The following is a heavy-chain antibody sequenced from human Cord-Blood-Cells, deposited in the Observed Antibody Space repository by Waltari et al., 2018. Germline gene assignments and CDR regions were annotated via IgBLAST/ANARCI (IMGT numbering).Heavy chain of an antibody. V-gene: IGHV1-3*01. Sequence: QVQLVQSGAEVKKPGASVKVSCKASGYTFTSYAMHWVRQAPGQRLEWMGWINAGNGNTKYSQKFQGRVTITRDTSASTAYMELSSLRSEDTAVYYCARGPVRGGSFDYWGQGTPVTVSS. D-gene: IGHD3-10*01. CDR1: GYTFTSYA. CDR2: INAGNGNT. CDR3: ARGPVRGGSFDY. J-gene: IGHJ4*02.